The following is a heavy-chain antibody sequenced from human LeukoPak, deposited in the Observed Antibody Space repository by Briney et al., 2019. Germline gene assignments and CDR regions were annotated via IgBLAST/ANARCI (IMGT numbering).Heavy chain of an antibody. J-gene: IGHJ3*02. D-gene: IGHD6-19*01. CDR1: GFTFSIYG. CDR3: ATGIAVAASIAFDI. V-gene: IGHV1-18*01. Sequence: GASVKVSCMASGFTFSIYGFTWVRQAPGQGLEWMGWISAYNGDTKYPQNLQGRVTMTADTSTSTAYMELSSLRSEDTAVYYCATGIAVAASIAFDIWGQGTMVTVSS. CDR2: ISAYNGDT.